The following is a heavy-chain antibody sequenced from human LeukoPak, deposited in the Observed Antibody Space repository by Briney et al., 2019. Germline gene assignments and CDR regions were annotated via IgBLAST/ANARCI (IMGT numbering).Heavy chain of an antibody. CDR1: GFTFSDYY. CDR2: ISTSGSDM. D-gene: IGHD1-26*01. CDR3: ARGRSRTYYGFDY. Sequence: GGPLRLSCAASGFTFSDYYMNWIRQASGKGLEWISYISTSGSDMYYADSVKGRFTISRDNARNSLYLQMNSLRAEDTAVYYCARGRSRTYYGFDYWGQGTLVTVSS. J-gene: IGHJ4*02. V-gene: IGHV3-11*01.